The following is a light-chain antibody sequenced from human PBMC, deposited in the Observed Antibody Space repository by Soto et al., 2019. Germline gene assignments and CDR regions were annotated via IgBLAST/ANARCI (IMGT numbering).Light chain of an antibody. CDR3: SSYTSTKVL. Sequence: QSVLTQPPSASGSPGQSVTISCTGTSGVSWYQQHPGKAPKLLIYEVSDRPSGVSNRFSGSKSGNTASLTISGLQAEDEAHYYCSSYTSTKVLFGGGTKLTVL. V-gene: IGLV2-14*01. CDR1: SGV. J-gene: IGLJ2*01. CDR2: EVS.